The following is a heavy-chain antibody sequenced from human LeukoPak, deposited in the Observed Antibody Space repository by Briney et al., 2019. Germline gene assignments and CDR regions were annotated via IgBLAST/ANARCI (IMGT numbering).Heavy chain of an antibody. CDR3: ARGATYYESSGYYPYYYYYYMDV. CDR1: GGSFSGYY. J-gene: IGHJ6*03. CDR2: INHSGSN. V-gene: IGHV4-34*01. D-gene: IGHD3-22*01. Sequence: SDTLSLTCAVYGGSFSGYYWSWIRQPPGKGLEWIGEINHSGSNNYNPSLKSRDTISVDTSKNQFSLKLSSVTAADTAVYYCARGATYYESSGYYPYYYYYYMDVWGKGTTVTVSS.